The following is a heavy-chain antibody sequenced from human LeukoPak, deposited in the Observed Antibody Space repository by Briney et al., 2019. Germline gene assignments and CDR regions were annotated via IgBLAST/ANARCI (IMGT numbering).Heavy chain of an antibody. V-gene: IGHV3-21*01. Sequence: GSLRLSCAASGFTFSSYSMNWVRLAPGKGLEWVSSISGSSSYIYYADSVKGRFTISRDNAKNSLYLQMNSLRAEDTAVYYCARVLYSSSWYYFDYWGQGTLVTVSS. J-gene: IGHJ4*02. CDR1: GFTFSSYS. CDR2: ISGSSSYI. CDR3: ARVLYSSSWYYFDY. D-gene: IGHD6-13*01.